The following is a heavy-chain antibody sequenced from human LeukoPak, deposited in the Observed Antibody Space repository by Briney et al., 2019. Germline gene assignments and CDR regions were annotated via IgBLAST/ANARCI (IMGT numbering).Heavy chain of an antibody. CDR3: ASDLLYYVAIDV. V-gene: IGHV3-23*05. J-gene: IGHJ6*02. D-gene: IGHD3-10*02. CDR1: GYTFSANA. Sequence: GGSLRLSCEASGYTFSANAMTWVRQAPGKGLEWVSSIGSDNKPHYSESVKGRFAISRDNSKSMLFLQLNSLRAEDTALYYCASDLLYYVAIDVRGQGTTVTVSS. CDR2: IGSDNKP.